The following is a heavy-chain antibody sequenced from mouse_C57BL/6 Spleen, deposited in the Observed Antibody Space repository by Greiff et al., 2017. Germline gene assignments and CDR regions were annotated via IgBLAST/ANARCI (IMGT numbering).Heavy chain of an antibody. V-gene: IGHV1-64*01. Sequence: VQLQQSGAELVKPGASVKLSCKASCYTFTSYWMHWVKQRPGQGLVWIGMIHPNSGSTNYNEKFKSKATLAVDKSSSTAYMQLSSLTSEDSAVYYCARRGVVASFDYWGQGTTLTVSS. D-gene: IGHD1-1*01. CDR3: ARRGVVASFDY. CDR1: CYTFTSYW. CDR2: IHPNSGST. J-gene: IGHJ2*01.